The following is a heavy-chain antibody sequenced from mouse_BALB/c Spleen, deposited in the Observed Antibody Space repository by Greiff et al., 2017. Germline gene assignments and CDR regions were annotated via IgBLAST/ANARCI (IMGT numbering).Heavy chain of an antibody. CDR2: IWSGGST. D-gene: IGHD1-1*01. CDR3: ASPYGGYWYFDV. Sequence: QVQLQQSGPGLVQPSQSLSITCTVSGFSLTSYGVHWVRQSPGKGLEWLGVIWSGGSTDYNAAFISRLSISKDNSNSQVFFKMNSLQANDPAIYYCASPYGGYWYFDVWGAGTTVTVSS. V-gene: IGHV2-2*02. J-gene: IGHJ1*01. CDR1: GFSLTSYG.